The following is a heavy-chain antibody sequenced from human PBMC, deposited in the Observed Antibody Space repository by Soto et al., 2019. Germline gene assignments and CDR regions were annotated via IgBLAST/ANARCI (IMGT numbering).Heavy chain of an antibody. J-gene: IGHJ6*03. CDR1: GGSISSYY. D-gene: IGHD6-19*01. Sequence: SETLSLTCTVSGGSISSYYWSWIRQPPGKGLEWIGYIYYSGSTNYNPSLKSRVTISVDTSKNQFSLKLSSVTAADTAVYYCARLKAGAVAGAHPKGDYYYYMDVWGKGTTVTVSS. V-gene: IGHV4-59*08. CDR2: IYYSGST. CDR3: ARLKAGAVAGAHPKGDYYYYMDV.